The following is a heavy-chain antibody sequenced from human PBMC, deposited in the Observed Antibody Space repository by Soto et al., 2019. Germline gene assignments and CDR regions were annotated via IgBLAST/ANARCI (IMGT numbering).Heavy chain of an antibody. CDR1: GDSIGGVGY. J-gene: IGHJ5*02. V-gene: IGHV4-31*03. D-gene: IGHD2-21*02. CDR2: ISSSGST. CDR3: ARSGVTGIVIPSHWFDP. Sequence: SETLSLFCTVSGDSIGGVGYWSWIRQFPGRGLEWIGCISSSGSTYYNPALNNRISLSLDTSQNQFSLKLLSVTAADTAIYYCARSGVTGIVIPSHWFDPWGQGTLVTVSS.